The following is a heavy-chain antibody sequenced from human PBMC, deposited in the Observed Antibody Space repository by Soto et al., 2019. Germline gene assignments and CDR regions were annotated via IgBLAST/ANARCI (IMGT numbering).Heavy chain of an antibody. D-gene: IGHD6-13*01. CDR3: ARGGEQQLTNNWFDP. V-gene: IGHV4-34*01. J-gene: IGHJ5*02. CDR2: INHSGST. CDR1: GGSFSGYY. Sequence: SETLSLTCAVYGGSFSGYYWSWIRQPPGKGLEWIGEINHSGSTNYNPSLKSRVTISVDTSKNQFSLKLSSVTAADTAVHYCARGGEQQLTNNWFDPWGQG.